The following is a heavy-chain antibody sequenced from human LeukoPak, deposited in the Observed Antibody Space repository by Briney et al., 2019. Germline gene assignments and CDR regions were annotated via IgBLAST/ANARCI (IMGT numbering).Heavy chain of an antibody. V-gene: IGHV3-23*01. J-gene: IGHJ4*02. D-gene: IGHD3-10*01. Sequence: PGGSLRLSCAASGFTFSSYAMSWVRQAPGKGLEWVSAISGSGGSTYYADSVKGRFTVSRDNSKNTLYLQMNSLRAEDTAVYYCAGGVGYGSGSYWGQGTLVTVSS. CDR3: AGGVGYGSGSY. CDR1: GFTFSSYA. CDR2: ISGSGGST.